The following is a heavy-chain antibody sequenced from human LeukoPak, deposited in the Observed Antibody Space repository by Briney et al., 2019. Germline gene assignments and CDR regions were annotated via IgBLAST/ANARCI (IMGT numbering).Heavy chain of an antibody. Sequence: SETLSLTCAVYGGSFSGYYWSWIRQPPGKGLEWIGEINHSGSTNYNPSLKSRVTISVDTSKKQFSLKLTSVTAADTAVYYCARWVVAVYYFDYWGQGTLVTVSS. J-gene: IGHJ4*02. CDR1: GGSFSGYY. D-gene: IGHD2-15*01. V-gene: IGHV4-34*01. CDR3: ARWVVAVYYFDY. CDR2: INHSGST.